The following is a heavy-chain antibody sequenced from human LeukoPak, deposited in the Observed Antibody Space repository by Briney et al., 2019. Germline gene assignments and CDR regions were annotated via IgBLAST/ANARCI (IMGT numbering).Heavy chain of an antibody. V-gene: IGHV3-30-3*01. D-gene: IGHD5-12*01. CDR3: AKGGATICDN. CDR2: ISHDGSSR. CDR1: TFTFSTYA. J-gene: IGHJ4*02. Sequence: GGSLRLSCAASTFTFSTYAMQWVRQAPGKGLEGVAVISHDGSSRFYADSVKGRFTISRDNAKNTLHLQMTSLRAEDTALYYCAKGGATICDNWGQGTLVTVSS.